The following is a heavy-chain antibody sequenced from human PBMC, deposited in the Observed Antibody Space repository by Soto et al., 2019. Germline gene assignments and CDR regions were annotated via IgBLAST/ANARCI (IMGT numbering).Heavy chain of an antibody. V-gene: IGHV3-23*01. CDR2: ISGSGGST. CDR1: GFTFSSYA. CDR3: AQGGTALAEHQNYYYFGLDV. D-gene: IGHD5-18*01. J-gene: IGHJ6*02. Sequence: GGSLRLSCATSGFTFSSYAMSWVRQAPGKWLEWVSAISGSGGSTYYADSVKGRFTISRDNSLNTVFLVMNSLSVEDTAIYYCAQGGTALAEHQNYYYFGLDVWGQGXTVTVYS.